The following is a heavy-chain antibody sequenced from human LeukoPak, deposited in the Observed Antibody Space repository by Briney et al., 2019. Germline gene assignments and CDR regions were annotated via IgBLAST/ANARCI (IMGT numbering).Heavy chain of an antibody. CDR2: IYHSGST. V-gene: IGHV4-30-2*01. D-gene: IGHD3-10*01. CDR3: ARGASYGSGSFNWFDP. J-gene: IGHJ5*02. CDR1: GGSISSGGYS. Sequence: SETLSLTCAVSGGSISSGGYSWSWIRQPPGKGLEWIGYIYHSGSTYYNPSLKSRVTTSVDRSKNQFSLKLSSATAADTAVYYCARGASYGSGSFNWFDPWGQGTLVTVSS.